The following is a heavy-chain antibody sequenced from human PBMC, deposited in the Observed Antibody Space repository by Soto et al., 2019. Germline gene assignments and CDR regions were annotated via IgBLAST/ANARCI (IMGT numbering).Heavy chain of an antibody. CDR1: GFRLSDYY. V-gene: IGHV3-11*01. CDR2: ISNSGGAM. CDR3: ARDYSNLGFDQ. Sequence: PGGSLRLSCAASGFRLSDYYFIWIRQAPGKGLEWVSYISNSGGAMSYPDSVRGRFTVSRDNTKNLLFLQMNSLTVEDTAVYYCARDYSNLGFDQWGQGTLVTVSS. J-gene: IGHJ4*02. D-gene: IGHD4-4*01.